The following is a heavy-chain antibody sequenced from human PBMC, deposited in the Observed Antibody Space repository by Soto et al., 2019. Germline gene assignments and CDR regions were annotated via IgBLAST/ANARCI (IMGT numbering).Heavy chain of an antibody. J-gene: IGHJ4*02. CDR2: IIPIFGTA. V-gene: IGHV1-69*01. CDR3: ARNGGRHSGGIDY. Sequence: QVQLVQSGAEVKKPGSSVKVSCKASGGTFSSYSINWVRQAPGQGLEWMGEIIPIFGTANYAQKFQGRVTIIAHESTSTAYMELSSLRSEDTAVYYCARNGGRHSGGIDYWGQGTLVTVSS. CDR1: GGTFSSYS. D-gene: IGHD1-26*01.